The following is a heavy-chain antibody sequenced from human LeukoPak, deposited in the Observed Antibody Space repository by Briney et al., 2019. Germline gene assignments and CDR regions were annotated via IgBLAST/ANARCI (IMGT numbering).Heavy chain of an antibody. D-gene: IGHD3-10*01. CDR1: GGSISSSDYY. V-gene: IGHV4-39*07. CDR2: INRSGST. Sequence: PSETLSLTCTVSGGSISSSDYYWGWIRQPPGKGLEWIGEINRSGSTNYNPSLKSRVTISVDTSKNQFSLKLSSVTAADTAVYYCARRRRGIDYYGSGSYSMGGNWFDPWGQGTLVTVSS. CDR3: ARRRRGIDYYGSGSYSMGGNWFDP. J-gene: IGHJ5*02.